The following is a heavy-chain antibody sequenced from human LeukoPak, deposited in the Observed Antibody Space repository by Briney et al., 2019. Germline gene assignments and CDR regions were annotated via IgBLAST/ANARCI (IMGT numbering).Heavy chain of an antibody. Sequence: ASVTVSCKASGYTFTGYYMHWVRQAPGQGLEWVGWINPNSGGTKYAQKFQGRVTMARDTSINTAYMELSRLGSDDTAVYYCARDPDSMVRGVYDYWGQGTLVTVSS. CDR3: ARDPDSMVRGVYDY. J-gene: IGHJ4*02. CDR2: INPNSGGT. CDR1: GYTFTGYY. V-gene: IGHV1-2*02. D-gene: IGHD3-10*01.